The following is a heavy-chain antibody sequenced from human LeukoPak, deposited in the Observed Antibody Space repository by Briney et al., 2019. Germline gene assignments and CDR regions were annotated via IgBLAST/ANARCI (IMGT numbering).Heavy chain of an antibody. D-gene: IGHD3-10*01. CDR2: IYHSGST. J-gene: IGHJ3*02. V-gene: IGHV4-30-2*01. Sequence: PSETLSLTCAVSGGSISSGGYSWSWIRQPPGKGLEWIGYIYHSGSTYYNPSLKSRVTISVDRSKNQFSLKLSSVTAAGTAVYYCASNYRLNAFDIWGQGTMVTVSS. CDR3: ASNYRLNAFDI. CDR1: GGSISSGGYS.